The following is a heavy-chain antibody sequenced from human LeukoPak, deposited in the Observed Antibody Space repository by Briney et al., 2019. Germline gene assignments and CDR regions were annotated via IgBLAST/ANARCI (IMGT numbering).Heavy chain of an antibody. CDR3: AAMTSVTTGDY. D-gene: IGHD4-11*01. J-gene: IGHJ4*02. V-gene: IGHV3-30*02. CDR1: RFPFSSYG. CDR2: IPYDGSDK. Sequence: GGSLRLSCAASRFPFSSYGMHWVRQAPGKGLEWVAFIPYDGSDKFYADSVKGRFTISRDNSKNTLYLQMNSLRAEDTAVYYCAAMTSVTTGDYWGQGTLVTVSS.